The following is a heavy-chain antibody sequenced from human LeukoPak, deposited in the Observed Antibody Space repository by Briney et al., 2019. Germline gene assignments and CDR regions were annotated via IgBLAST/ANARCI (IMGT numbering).Heavy chain of an antibody. CDR1: GFSFDDYA. J-gene: IGHJ3*02. CDR2: ISWNSDDV. CDR3: ARKAQTGSHSGPFDI. D-gene: IGHD1-26*01. Sequence: GGSLRLSCAASGFSFDDYAMHWVRQAPGKGLEWVSGISWNSDDVDYADSVKGRFTISRDNAEHLLFLQMNSLRAEDTAVYYCARKAQTGSHSGPFDIWGQGTLVTVSS. V-gene: IGHV3-9*01.